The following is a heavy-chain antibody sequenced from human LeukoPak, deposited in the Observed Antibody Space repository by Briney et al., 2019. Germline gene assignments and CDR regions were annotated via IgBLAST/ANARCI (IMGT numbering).Heavy chain of an antibody. CDR1: RFTSSSYG. CDR2: ISYDGSDK. Sequence: GGSLRLSCAASRFTSSSYGMHWVRQSPGKGLEWVAVISYDGSDKFYADSVKGRFTISRENSKNTLYLQMNSLRPEDTAVYYWPKAPDPSVYNHFDYGGQGPLVTVS. D-gene: IGHD3-22*01. J-gene: IGHJ4*02. CDR3: PKAPDPSVYNHFDY. V-gene: IGHV3-30*18.